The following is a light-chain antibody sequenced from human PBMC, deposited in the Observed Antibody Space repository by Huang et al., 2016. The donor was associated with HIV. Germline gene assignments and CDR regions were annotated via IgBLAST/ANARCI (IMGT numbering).Light chain of an antibody. J-gene: IGKJ4*01. V-gene: IGKV3-15*01. Sequence: EIVMTQSPATLSVSPGERVILSCRASESVGSSLAWYQQQPGQCPRLLIYGASTRAAGVPPRCSGSGSGTEFTLSISGLQSADFAVYYCQQYDKWPPLLTFGGGTKVESK. CDR1: ESVGSS. CDR3: QQYDKWPPLLT. CDR2: GAS.